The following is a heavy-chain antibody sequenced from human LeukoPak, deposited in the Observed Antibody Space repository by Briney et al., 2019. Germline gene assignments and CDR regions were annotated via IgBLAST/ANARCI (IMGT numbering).Heavy chain of an antibody. V-gene: IGHV3-21*01. CDR1: GFTFSSYS. J-gene: IGHJ3*02. CDR2: ISSSSSYI. CDR3: AREDSEAFDI. Sequence: GGSPRLSCAASGFTFSSYSMNWVRQAPGKGLEWVSSISSSSSYIYYADSVKGRFTISRDNAKNSLYLQMNSLRAEDTAVYYCAREDSEAFDIWGQGTMVTVSS. D-gene: IGHD2-15*01.